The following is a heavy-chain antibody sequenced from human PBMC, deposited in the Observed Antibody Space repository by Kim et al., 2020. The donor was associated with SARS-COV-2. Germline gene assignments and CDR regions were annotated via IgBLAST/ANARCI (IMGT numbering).Heavy chain of an antibody. J-gene: IGHJ5*02. Sequence: NPSLTSRVTISVDASKNQFSLKLSSVTAADTAVYYCARAPAAAPGNWFDPWGQGTLVTVSS. V-gene: IGHV4-31*02. D-gene: IGHD2-15*01. CDR3: ARAPAAAPGNWFDP.